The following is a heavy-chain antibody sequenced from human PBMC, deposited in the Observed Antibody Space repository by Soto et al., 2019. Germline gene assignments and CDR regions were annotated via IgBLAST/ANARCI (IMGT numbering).Heavy chain of an antibody. CDR1: GFTFSSYA. Sequence: EVQLLESGGGLVQPGGSLRLSCAASGFTFSSYAMSWVRQAPGKGLEWVSAISGSGGSTYYADSVKGRFTISRDNSKNTPYLQRNSLRAEDTAVYYCAKEGEYSSGRDNFDYWGQGTLVTVSS. CDR3: AKEGEYSSGRDNFDY. D-gene: IGHD6-19*01. J-gene: IGHJ4*02. V-gene: IGHV3-23*01. CDR2: ISGSGGST.